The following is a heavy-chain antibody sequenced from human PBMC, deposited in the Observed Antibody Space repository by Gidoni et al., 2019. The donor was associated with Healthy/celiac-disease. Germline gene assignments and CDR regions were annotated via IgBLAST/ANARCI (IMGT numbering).Heavy chain of an antibody. Sequence: QVPLQVSRPGLVKPSETLSLTCTVSGGPISSYYWSWLRQPPGKGLEWIGYIYYSGSTNYNPSLKSRVTILVDTAKNQFSLKLSAVTAADTAVYYCARLSKGYSNYFDYWGQGTLVTVSS. CDR3: ARLSKGYSNYFDY. CDR1: GGPISSYY. J-gene: IGHJ4*02. CDR2: IYYSGST. V-gene: IGHV4-59*08. D-gene: IGHD4-4*01.